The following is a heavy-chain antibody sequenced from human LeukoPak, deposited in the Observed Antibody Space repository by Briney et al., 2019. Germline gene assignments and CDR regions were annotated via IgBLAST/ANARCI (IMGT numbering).Heavy chain of an antibody. V-gene: IGHV4-34*01. J-gene: IGHJ4*02. Sequence: PGGSLRLSCAVSGFTFSDYSMNWVRQAPGKGLEWIGEINHSGSTNYNPSLKSRVTTSVDTSKNQVSLNVSSVTAADTAVYYCARRRSCTSCYVTFDYWGQGALVTVSS. CDR3: ARRRSCTSCYVTFDY. D-gene: IGHD2-2*01. CDR2: INHSGST. CDR1: GFTFSDYS.